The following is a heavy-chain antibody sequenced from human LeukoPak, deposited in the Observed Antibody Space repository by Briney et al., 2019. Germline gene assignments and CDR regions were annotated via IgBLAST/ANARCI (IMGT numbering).Heavy chain of an antibody. J-gene: IGHJ4*02. CDR2: IIPIFGTA. D-gene: IGHD3-9*01. CDR3: FRQETAYEILTGYRY. Sequence: SVKVSCKASGGTFSSYAISWVRQAPGQGLEWMGGIIPIFGTANYAQKFQGRVTITADKSTSTAYMELSSLRSEDTAVYFCFRQETAYEILTGYRYWGQGTLVTVSS. V-gene: IGHV1-69*06. CDR1: GGTFSSYA.